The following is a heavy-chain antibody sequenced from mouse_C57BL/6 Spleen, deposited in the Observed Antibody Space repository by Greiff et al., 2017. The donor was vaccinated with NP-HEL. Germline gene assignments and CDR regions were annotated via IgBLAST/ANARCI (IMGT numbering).Heavy chain of an antibody. CDR1: GYTFTDYY. CDR3: ARSSTVVDY. Sequence: EVQLQQSGPELVKPGASVKISCKASGYTFTDYYMNWVKQSHGKSLERIGDINPNNGGTSYNQKFKGKATLTVDKSSSTAYMELRSLTSEDSAVYYCARSSTVVDYWGQGTTLTVSS. CDR2: INPNNGGT. D-gene: IGHD1-1*01. V-gene: IGHV1-26*01. J-gene: IGHJ2*01.